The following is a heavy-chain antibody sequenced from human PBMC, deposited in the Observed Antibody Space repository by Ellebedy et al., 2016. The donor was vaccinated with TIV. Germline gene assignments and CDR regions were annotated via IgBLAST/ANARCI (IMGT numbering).Heavy chain of an antibody. CDR1: GYTFTGYY. CDR3: ARAPSVVFGSGSYRFAP. Sequence: AASVKVSCKASGYTFTGYYLHWVRQAPGQGPEWMGWINCNSGGTKYAQKFQDWVTMTRDTSISTAYMELNRLKSDDTAVYYCARAPSVVFGSGSYRFAPWGQGTLVTVSS. D-gene: IGHD3-10*01. J-gene: IGHJ5*02. V-gene: IGHV1-2*04. CDR2: INCNSGGT.